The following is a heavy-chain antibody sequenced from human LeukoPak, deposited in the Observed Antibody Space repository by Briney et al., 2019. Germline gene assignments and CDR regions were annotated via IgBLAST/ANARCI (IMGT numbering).Heavy chain of an antibody. Sequence: PGGSLRLSCAASGFTFSSYGMHWVRQAPGKGLEWVAVISYDGSNKYYADSVKGRFTISRDNSKNTLYLQMNSLRAEDTAVYYCAKDFGGWYWSFDCWGQGTLVTVSS. CDR3: AKDFGGWYWSFDC. J-gene: IGHJ4*02. D-gene: IGHD6-19*01. V-gene: IGHV3-30*18. CDR1: GFTFSSYG. CDR2: ISYDGSNK.